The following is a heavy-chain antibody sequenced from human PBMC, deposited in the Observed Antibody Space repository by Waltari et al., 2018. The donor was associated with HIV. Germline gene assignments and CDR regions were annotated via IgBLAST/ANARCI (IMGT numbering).Heavy chain of an antibody. CDR1: GESFSHYY. Sequence: QVQLHQWGAGLLKHSETLSLTCAVYGESFSHYYWRWIRQPPGKGLEWIGAIDHRGRTKFNTSLKSRVTMSADKSKNQLSLKLSSVTAADTAVYFCARPVDCTSTTCTGPFDYWGQGNLVTVST. D-gene: IGHD6-13*01. V-gene: IGHV4-34*01. CDR2: IDHRGRT. J-gene: IGHJ4*02. CDR3: ARPVDCTSTTCTGPFDY.